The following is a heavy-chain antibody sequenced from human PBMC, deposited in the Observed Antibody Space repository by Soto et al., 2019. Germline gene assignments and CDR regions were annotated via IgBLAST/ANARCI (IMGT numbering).Heavy chain of an antibody. CDR3: ARSSGGNFGIIIEGSNWFDP. D-gene: IGHD3-3*01. V-gene: IGHV1-69*01. J-gene: IGHJ5*02. Sequence: VQLVQSGAEVQKPGSSVKVSCEASGGVFSNYALTWLRQAPGQGLEWVGGIVPVFGTPNYAPKFQGRVTVTADESTRTGYMELSSLTSEDTAMYYCARSSGGNFGIIIEGSNWFDPWGQGTLVTVSS. CDR1: GGVFSNYA. CDR2: IVPVFGTP.